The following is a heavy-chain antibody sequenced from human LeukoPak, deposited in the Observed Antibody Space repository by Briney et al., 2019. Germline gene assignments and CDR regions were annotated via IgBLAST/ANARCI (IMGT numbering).Heavy chain of an antibody. CDR2: INHSGST. CDR1: GGSFSGYY. V-gene: IGHV4-34*01. D-gene: IGHD3-3*01. Sequence: SETLSLTCAVYGGSFSGYYWSWIRQPPGKGREWIGEINHSGSTNYDPSLKSRVTISVDTSKNQFSLKLSSVTAADTAVYYCARVNRAYDFWSGRSWGYFDYWGQGTLVTVSS. J-gene: IGHJ4*02. CDR3: ARVNRAYDFWSGRSWGYFDY.